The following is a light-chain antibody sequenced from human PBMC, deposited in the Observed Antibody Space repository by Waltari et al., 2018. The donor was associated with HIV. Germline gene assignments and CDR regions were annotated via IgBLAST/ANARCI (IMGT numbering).Light chain of an antibody. CDR3: QSYDTSLTDII. CDR1: SSNVEAAYD. Sequence: QSVLTQPPSVSGAPGQRVTISCTKSSSNVEAAYDVHWFQQVPGTAPKLLIYGNVNRPPGVPDRFSGSRSGTSASLAITGLQAEDEADYYCQSYDTSLTDIIFGGGTKLTVL. CDR2: GNV. V-gene: IGLV1-40*01. J-gene: IGLJ2*01.